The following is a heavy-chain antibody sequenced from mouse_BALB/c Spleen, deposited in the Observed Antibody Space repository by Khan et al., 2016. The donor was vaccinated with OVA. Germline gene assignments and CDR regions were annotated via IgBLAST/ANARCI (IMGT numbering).Heavy chain of an antibody. J-gene: IGHJ2*01. CDR3: ARKNGSDFDY. Sequence: VQLQQSGPELVKPGASVKISCKASGYSFTGYFMNWVMQSHGKSLEWIGRINPHIGETFYNQKFTGKATLTVEESSSTAHMELRSLASEDSAVYYCARKNGSDFDYWGQGTTLTVSS. V-gene: IGHV1-20*02. CDR1: GYSFTGYF. CDR2: INPHIGET. D-gene: IGHD1-1*01.